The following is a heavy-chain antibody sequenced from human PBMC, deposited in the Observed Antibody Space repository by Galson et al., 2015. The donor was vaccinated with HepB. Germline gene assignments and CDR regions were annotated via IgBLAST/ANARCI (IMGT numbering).Heavy chain of an antibody. V-gene: IGHV3-23*01. J-gene: IGHJ4*02. CDR3: AKDPPLYCSSTSCYMMW. Sequence: SLRLSCAASGFTFSSYAMSWVRQAPGKGLEWVSAISGSGGSTYYADSVKGRFTISRDNSKNTLYLQMNSLRAEDTAVYYCAKDPPLYCSSTSCYMMWWGQGTLVTVSS. CDR2: ISGSGGST. D-gene: IGHD2-2*02. CDR1: GFTFSSYA.